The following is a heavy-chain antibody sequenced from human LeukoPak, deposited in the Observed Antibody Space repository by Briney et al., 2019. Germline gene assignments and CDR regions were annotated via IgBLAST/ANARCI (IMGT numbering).Heavy chain of an antibody. CDR2: IYYKGNT. V-gene: IGHV4-59*08. Sequence: SETLSLTCAVSGGSFYSHYWGWIRQPPGQGLEWIGDIYYKGNTIYNPSLKSRVNISLDTSKNHLSLTLTSVVAADTAIYYCMRRDTGWNYSDYWGQGILVTVSS. D-gene: IGHD6-19*01. J-gene: IGHJ4*02. CDR1: GGSFYSHY. CDR3: MRRDTGWNYSDY.